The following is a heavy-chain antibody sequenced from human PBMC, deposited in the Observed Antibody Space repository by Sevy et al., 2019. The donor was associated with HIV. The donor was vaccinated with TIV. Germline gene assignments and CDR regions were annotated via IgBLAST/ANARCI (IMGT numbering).Heavy chain of an antibody. V-gene: IGHV1-18*03. D-gene: IGHD3-22*01. CDR1: GYNFNTYG. CDR2: IGVNNGKT. CDR3: AMNSYYYDMHSSYRPPDY. J-gene: IGHJ4*02. Sequence: ASVKVSCKASGYNFNTYGITWVRQAPGQGLEWVGWIGVNNGKTNYAARLQARISMTADTSTSTVYMELRTLTSDDMAMYFCAMNSYYYDMHSSYRPPDYWGQGTLVTVSS.